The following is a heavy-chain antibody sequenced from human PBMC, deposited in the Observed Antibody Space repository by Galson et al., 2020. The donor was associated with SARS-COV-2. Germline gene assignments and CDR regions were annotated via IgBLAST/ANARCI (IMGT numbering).Heavy chain of an antibody. V-gene: IGHV3-23*01. CDR2: ISGSGGST. D-gene: IGHD3-3*01. J-gene: IGHJ6*02. CDR1: GFTFSSYA. Sequence: GGSLRLSCAASGFTFSSYAMSWVRQAPGKGLEWVSAISGSGGSTYYADSVKGRFTISRDNSKNTLYLQMNSLRAEDTAVYYCAKDLNTTLYYDFWSGYYTAYYGMDVWGQGTTVTVSS. CDR3: AKDLNTTLYYDFWSGYYTAYYGMDV.